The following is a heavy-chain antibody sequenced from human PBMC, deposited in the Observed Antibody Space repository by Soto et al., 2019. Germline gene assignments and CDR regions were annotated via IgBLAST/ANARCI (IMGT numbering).Heavy chain of an antibody. CDR3: AKDGGGYNYGYVMLDTYYYGMDV. J-gene: IGHJ6*02. V-gene: IGHV3-30-3*01. CDR1: GFTFSTYA. Sequence: QVQLVESGGGVVQPGRSLRLSCAASGFTFSTYAMHWVRQAPGKGLEWVAVISYDGTNKYYADSVRGRFTISRDNSMNALFLQMNSLGDEDTAVYYCAKDGGGYNYGYVMLDTYYYGMDVWCQGTTVTVSS. D-gene: IGHD5-18*01. CDR2: ISYDGTNK.